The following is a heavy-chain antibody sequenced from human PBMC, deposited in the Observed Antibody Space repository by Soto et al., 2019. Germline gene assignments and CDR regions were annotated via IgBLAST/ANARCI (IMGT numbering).Heavy chain of an antibody. D-gene: IGHD3-3*01. Sequence: GGSLRLSCAASGFTFSSYSMNWVRQAPGKGLEWVSSISSSSSYIYYADSVKGRFTISRDNAKNSLYLQMNSLRAEDTAVYYCARSEILEWLLYFDYWGQGTLVTVSS. CDR2: ISSSSSYI. J-gene: IGHJ4*02. CDR1: GFTFSSYS. V-gene: IGHV3-21*01. CDR3: ARSEILEWLLYFDY.